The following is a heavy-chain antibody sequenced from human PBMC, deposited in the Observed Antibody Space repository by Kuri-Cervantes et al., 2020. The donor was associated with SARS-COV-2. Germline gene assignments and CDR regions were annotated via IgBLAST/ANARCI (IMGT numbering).Heavy chain of an antibody. CDR1: GGTFSSYA. D-gene: IGHD3-3*01. CDR2: IIPIFGTA. V-gene: IGHV1-69*13. J-gene: IGHJ5*02. CDR3: ARVGDFWSGYPNWFDP. Sequence: SVKVSCKASGGTFSSYAISWVRQAPGQGLEWMGGIIPIFGTANHAQKFQGRVTITADESTSTAYMELSSLRSEDTAVYYCARVGDFWSGYPNWFDPWGQGTLVTVSS.